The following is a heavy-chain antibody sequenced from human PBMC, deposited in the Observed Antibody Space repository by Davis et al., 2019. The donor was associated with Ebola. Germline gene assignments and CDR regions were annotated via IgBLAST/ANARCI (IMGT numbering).Heavy chain of an antibody. V-gene: IGHV3-30-3*01. J-gene: IGHJ4*02. CDR1: GFTFSSYA. Sequence: PGGSLGLSCAASGFTFSSYAMHWVRQAPGKGLEWVAVISYDGSNKYYADSVKGRFTISRDNSKNTLYLQMNSLRVDDTAVYYCATTQWLREFDNWGQGTLVTVSS. CDR2: ISYDGSNK. D-gene: IGHD6-19*01. CDR3: ATTQWLREFDN.